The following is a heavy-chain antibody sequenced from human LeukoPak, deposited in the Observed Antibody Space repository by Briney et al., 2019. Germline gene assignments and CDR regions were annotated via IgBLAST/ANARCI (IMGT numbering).Heavy chain of an antibody. CDR3: ARILTSFTVPDY. J-gene: IGHJ4*02. V-gene: IGHV3-66*01. CDR1: GITVSSNH. Sequence: GGSLRLSCAASGITVSSNHISWVRQAPGKGREWVSVIFSDDRTYYADSVKGRFTVSRDNSKNTLYLQMNSLRDEDTALYYCARILTSFTVPDYWGQGTLVTVSS. CDR2: IFSDDRT. D-gene: IGHD1-14*01.